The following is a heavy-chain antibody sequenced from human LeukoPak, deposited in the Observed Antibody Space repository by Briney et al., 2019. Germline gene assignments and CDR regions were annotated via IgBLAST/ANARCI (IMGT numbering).Heavy chain of an antibody. CDR1: GFTFSSYS. D-gene: IGHD3-22*01. Sequence: GGSLRLSCAASGFTFSSYSMNWVRQAPGKGLEWVSSISSSSSYIYYADSVKGRFTISRDNSKNTLYLQMNSLRAEDTAVYYCAKELRRYYDSSGYGSGAFDIWGQGTMVTVSS. CDR2: ISSSSSYI. J-gene: IGHJ3*02. V-gene: IGHV3-21*01. CDR3: AKELRRYYDSSGYGSGAFDI.